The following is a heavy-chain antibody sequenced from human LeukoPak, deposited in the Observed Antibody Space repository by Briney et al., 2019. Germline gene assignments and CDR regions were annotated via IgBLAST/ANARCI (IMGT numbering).Heavy chain of an antibody. CDR1: GGSISSYY. V-gene: IGHV4-59*04. CDR2: IYYSGST. J-gene: IGHJ6*03. Sequence: PSETLSLTCTVSGGSISSYYWSWIRQPPGKGLEWIGTIYYSGSTYYNPSLKSRVTISADTSKNQFSLKLSSVTAADTAVYYCAYRGYCSSTSCYRPDPYYYYYMDVWGKGTTVTVSS. CDR3: AYRGYCSSTSCYRPDPYYYYYMDV. D-gene: IGHD2-2*02.